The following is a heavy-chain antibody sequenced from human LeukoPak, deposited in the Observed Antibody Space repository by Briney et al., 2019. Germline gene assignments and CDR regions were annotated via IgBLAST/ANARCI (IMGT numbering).Heavy chain of an antibody. V-gene: IGHV3-23*01. CDR2: ITNLAGTI. CDR3: AKRPYSYGYLDY. Sequence: PGGSLRLSCATSGFTFSTFAMSWVRQAPGKGLEWVASITNLAGTINYADSVKGRFTISRDNSKNTLYLQMNSLRAEDTAVYYCAKRPYSYGYLDYWGQGTLVTVSS. CDR1: GFTFSTFA. D-gene: IGHD5-18*01. J-gene: IGHJ4*02.